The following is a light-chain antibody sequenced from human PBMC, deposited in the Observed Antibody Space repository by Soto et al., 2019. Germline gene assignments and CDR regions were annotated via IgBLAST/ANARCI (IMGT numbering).Light chain of an antibody. J-gene: IGKJ3*01. CDR3: QQYDNIPLT. CDR1: QDIKKY. Sequence: DIQMTQSPSSLSASVGDRVIITCQASQDIKKYLNWYQQKPGKAPKLLIYETSNLETGVPSRFSGSGSGTDFTFTISTLQSEDVATYYCQQYDNIPLTFGPWTKVDMK. CDR2: ETS. V-gene: IGKV1-33*01.